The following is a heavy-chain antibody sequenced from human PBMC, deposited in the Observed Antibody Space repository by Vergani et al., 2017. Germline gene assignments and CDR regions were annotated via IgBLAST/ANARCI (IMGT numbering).Heavy chain of an antibody. CDR3: ARSFSLRYERYVMDV. CDR1: EFTFSNYG. Sequence: QVQLVESGGGVVQPGGSLRLSCVASEFTFSNYGMHWVRQAPGKGLEWLAFIRYDGRNAFYADSVKGRFTISRDTSENTLYLQMNSPTSDDTAVYYCARSFSLRYERYVMDVWLRGTTVTV. CDR2: IRYDGRNA. D-gene: IGHD3-9*01. J-gene: IGHJ6*02. V-gene: IGHV3-30*02.